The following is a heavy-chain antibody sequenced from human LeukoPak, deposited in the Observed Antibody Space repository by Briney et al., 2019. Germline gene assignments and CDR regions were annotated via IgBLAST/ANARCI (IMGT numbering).Heavy chain of an antibody. CDR3: ARGALVTRRVRVGATSAWFDP. CDR1: GYTFTGYY. J-gene: IGHJ5*02. Sequence: ASVKVSCKASGYTFTGYYMHWVRQAPGQGLEWMGWINPNSGGTNYAQKFQGRVTMTRDTSISTAYMELSRLRSDDTAVYYCARGALVTRRVRVGATSAWFDPWGQGTLVTVSS. D-gene: IGHD1-26*01. V-gene: IGHV1-2*02. CDR2: INPNSGGT.